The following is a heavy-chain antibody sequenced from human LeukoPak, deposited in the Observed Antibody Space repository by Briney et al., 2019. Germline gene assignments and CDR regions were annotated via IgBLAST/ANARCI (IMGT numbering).Heavy chain of an antibody. CDR1: GFTFSSYS. CDR3: ARETNEMFDY. V-gene: IGHV3-21*01. CDR2: ISDSGNYI. D-gene: IGHD5-24*01. J-gene: IGHJ4*02. Sequence: PGGSLRLSCAVSGFTFSSYSMNWVRQAPGKGLEWVSSISDSGNYIYYADSVKGRFTISGDNAKNSLYLQMNSLRAEDTAVYYCARETNEMFDYWGQGTLVTVSS.